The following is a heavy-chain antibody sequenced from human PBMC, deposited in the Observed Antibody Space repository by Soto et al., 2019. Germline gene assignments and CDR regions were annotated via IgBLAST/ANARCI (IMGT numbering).Heavy chain of an antibody. CDR2: IERDDDDK. V-gene: IGHV2-70*13. J-gene: IGHJ6*02. D-gene: IGHD1-20*01. CDR3: ARSIRGPRRFNGMDV. CDR1: GFSLTSPGMC. Sequence: SGPTLVNPTETLTLTCTFSGFSLTSPGMCVSWIRQPPGKALEWLALIERDDDDKYYSTSLKTRLTISKDTRKNQVVLTMANMDPADTGTYYCARSIRGPRRFNGMDVWGQGTTVTVSS.